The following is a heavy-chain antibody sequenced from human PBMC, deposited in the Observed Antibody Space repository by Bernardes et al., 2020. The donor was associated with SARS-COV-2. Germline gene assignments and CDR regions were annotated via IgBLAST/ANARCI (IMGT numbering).Heavy chain of an antibody. CDR1: GYTLNEVS. Sequence: ASVKVSCKISGYTLNEVSMHWVRQAPGEGLEWMGGSHAEDDETLYAQKFQGRVTMTEDTSTDTAYMELSSLRSEDTAVYYCATAPTVVTPGWFDPWGQGTLVTVSS. J-gene: IGHJ5*02. D-gene: IGHD4-17*01. V-gene: IGHV1-24*01. CDR2: SHAEDDET. CDR3: ATAPTVVTPGWFDP.